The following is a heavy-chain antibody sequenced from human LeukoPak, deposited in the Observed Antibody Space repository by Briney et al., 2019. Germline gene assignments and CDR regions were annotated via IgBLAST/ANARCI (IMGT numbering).Heavy chain of an antibody. CDR3: ARDPSVVVPAARNNWFDP. Sequence: GGSLRLSCAASGFTFSSYSMNWVRQAPGKGREWVSSISSSSSYIYYADSVKGRFTIARDNAKNSLYLQMNSLRAEDTAVYYCARDPSVVVPAARNNWFDPWGQGTLVTVSS. CDR2: ISSSSSYI. J-gene: IGHJ5*02. V-gene: IGHV3-21*01. D-gene: IGHD2-2*01. CDR1: GFTFSSYS.